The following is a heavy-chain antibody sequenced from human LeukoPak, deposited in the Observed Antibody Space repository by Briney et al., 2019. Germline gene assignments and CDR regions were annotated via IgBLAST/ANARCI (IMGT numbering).Heavy chain of an antibody. CDR2: ISPYNGNA. CDR1: GYTFTSYG. Sequence: RASVKVSCKASGYTFTSYGLAWVRQAPGQGLEWIGWISPYNGNADYAQDLQGRVTMTTDTSTSTAYMELRSLRFDDTGVYYCVRDGYVDLWGRGTLVTVSS. V-gene: IGHV1-18*01. CDR3: VRDGYVDL. D-gene: IGHD6-13*01. J-gene: IGHJ2*01.